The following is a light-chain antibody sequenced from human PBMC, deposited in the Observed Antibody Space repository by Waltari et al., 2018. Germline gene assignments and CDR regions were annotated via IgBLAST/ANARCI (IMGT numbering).Light chain of an antibody. CDR2: DVV. V-gene: IGLV2-11*01. Sequence: QSALTQPRSVSGSPGQSVTISCSGTSSDVGSYNFDSWYQQHPGNAPKLLIYDVVKRPSGVPDRFSGSKSGNTASLTISGLQTEDESDYYCCSYAGSYTFVFGGGTQLTVL. CDR3: CSYAGSYTFV. CDR1: SSDVGSYNF. J-gene: IGLJ7*01.